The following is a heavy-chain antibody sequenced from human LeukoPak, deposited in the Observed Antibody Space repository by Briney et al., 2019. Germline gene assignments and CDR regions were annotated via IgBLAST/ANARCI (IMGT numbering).Heavy chain of an antibody. CDR1: GFTFSSYA. CDR3: ATPPVDTAMVYFDY. J-gene: IGHJ4*02. CDR2: ISGSGGST. D-gene: IGHD5-18*01. V-gene: IGHV3-23*01. Sequence: GGSLRLSCAASGFTFSSYAMSWVRQAPGKGLEWVSAISGSGGSTYYADSVKGRFTISRDNSKNTLYLQMNSLRAEGTAVYYCATPPVDTAMVYFDYWGQGTLVTVSS.